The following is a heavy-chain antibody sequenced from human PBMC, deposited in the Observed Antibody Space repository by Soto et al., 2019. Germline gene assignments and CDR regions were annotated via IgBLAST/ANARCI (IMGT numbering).Heavy chain of an antibody. CDR1: GFTFSSYS. J-gene: IGHJ6*02. CDR3: ARVDGDHVYYYGMDV. V-gene: IGHV3-48*02. CDR2: ISSSSSTI. Sequence: GGSLRLSCAASGFTFSSYSMSWVRQAPGKGLEWVSYISSSSSTIYYADSVKGRFTISRDNAKNSLYLQMNSLRDEDTAVYYCARVDGDHVYYYGMDVWGQGTTVTVSS. D-gene: IGHD2-21*02.